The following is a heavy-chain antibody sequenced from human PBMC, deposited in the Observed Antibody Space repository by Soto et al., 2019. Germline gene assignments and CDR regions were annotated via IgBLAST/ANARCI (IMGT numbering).Heavy chain of an antibody. J-gene: IGHJ4*02. CDR2: IIDNGGST. CDR3: AKSGGPLLSYAVFAY. D-gene: IGHD1-26*01. CDR1: GFSFSDYA. V-gene: IGHV3-23*01. Sequence: GGSLRLSCAASGFSFSDYAMTWVRQAPGKGLEWVSTIIDNGGSTYYADSVKGRFTISRDNSKNTLYLQMNSLRAEDTAVYYCAKSGGPLLSYAVFAYWGQGTLVTVSS.